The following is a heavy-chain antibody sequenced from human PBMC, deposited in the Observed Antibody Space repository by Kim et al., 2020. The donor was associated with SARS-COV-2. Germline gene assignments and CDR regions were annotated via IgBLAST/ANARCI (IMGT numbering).Heavy chain of an antibody. D-gene: IGHD6-13*01. CDR3: ARVHSSSWFRFDP. Sequence: YSPPLKSRVTLSMDTPQNPFSLKLTSVTAADTAVYYCARVHSSSWFRFDPWGQGTLVTVSS. V-gene: IGHV4-34*01. J-gene: IGHJ5*02.